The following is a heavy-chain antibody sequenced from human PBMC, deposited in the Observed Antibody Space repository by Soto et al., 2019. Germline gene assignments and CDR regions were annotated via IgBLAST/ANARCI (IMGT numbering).Heavy chain of an antibody. CDR2: IYNSGST. D-gene: IGHD6-13*01. CDR3: ARDGGSSWYGWFDP. V-gene: IGHV4-59*12. J-gene: IGHJ5*02. Sequence: SETLSLTCTVSGGYNKSYYWSWIRQPPGKGLEWMGYIYNSGSTRYNPSLKSRVTISEDTSKDQFSLKVTSVTAADTAVYYCARDGGSSWYGWFDPWGQGTLVTVSS. CDR1: GGYNKSYY.